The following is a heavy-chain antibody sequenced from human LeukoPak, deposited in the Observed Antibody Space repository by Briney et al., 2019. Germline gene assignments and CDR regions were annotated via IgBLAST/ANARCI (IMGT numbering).Heavy chain of an antibody. V-gene: IGHV4-34*01. D-gene: IGHD3-22*01. J-gene: IGHJ6*03. Sequence: PSETLSLTCAVYGGSFSGYYWSWIRQPPGKGLEWIGEINHSGSTNYNPSLKSRVTMSVDTSKNQFSLKLSSVTAADTAVYYCARDRGKGYYYDSSGRSYYMDVWGKGTTVTVSS. CDR3: ARDRGKGYYYDSSGRSYYMDV. CDR1: GGSFSGYY. CDR2: INHSGST.